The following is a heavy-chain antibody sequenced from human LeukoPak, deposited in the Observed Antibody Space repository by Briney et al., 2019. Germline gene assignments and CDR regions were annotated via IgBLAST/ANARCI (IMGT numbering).Heavy chain of an antibody. CDR3: AKDQKQWLAPGYFDY. CDR2: ISGSGGST. D-gene: IGHD6-19*01. CDR1: GFTFSSYA. V-gene: IGHV3-23*01. J-gene: IGHJ4*02. Sequence: GGSLRLSCAASGFTFSSYAMSWVPQAPGKGLEWVSAISGSGGSTYYADSVKGRFTISRDNSKNTLYLQMNSLRAEDTAVYYCAKDQKQWLAPGYFDYWGQGTLVSVSS.